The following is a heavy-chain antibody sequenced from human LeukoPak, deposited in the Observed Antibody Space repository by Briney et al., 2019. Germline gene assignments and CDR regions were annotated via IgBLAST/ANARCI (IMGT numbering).Heavy chain of an antibody. Sequence: PSETLSLTCTVSGGSISSYYWSWIRQPAGKGLEWIGRIYTSGSTNYNPSLKSRVTMSVDTSKNQFSLKLSSVTAADTAVYYCARDSLGILLPQHSDYWYFDLWGRGTLVTVSS. CDR1: GGSISSYY. CDR2: IYTSGST. V-gene: IGHV4-4*07. D-gene: IGHD2/OR15-2a*01. CDR3: ARDSLGILLPQHSDYWYFDL. J-gene: IGHJ2*01.